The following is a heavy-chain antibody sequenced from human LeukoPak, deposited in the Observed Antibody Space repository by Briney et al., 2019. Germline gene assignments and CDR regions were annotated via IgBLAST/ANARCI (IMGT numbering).Heavy chain of an antibody. V-gene: IGHV4-59*01. J-gene: IGHJ6*03. CDR2: IYYSGST. CDR3: ARGPASSHPDTRPRFYYYYMDV. D-gene: IGHD1-14*01. CDR1: GGSISSYY. Sequence: SETLSLTCTVSGGSISSYYWSWIRQPPGKGLEWIGYIYYSGSTNYNPSLKSRVTISVDTSKNQFSLKLSSVTAADTAVYYCARGPASSHPDTRPRFYYYYMDVWGKGTTVTISS.